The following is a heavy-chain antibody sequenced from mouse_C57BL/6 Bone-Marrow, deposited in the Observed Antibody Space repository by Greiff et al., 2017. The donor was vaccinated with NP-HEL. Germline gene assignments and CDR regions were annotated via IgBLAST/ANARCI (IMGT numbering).Heavy chain of an antibody. CDR3: ARHYLYAMDY. J-gene: IGHJ4*01. CDR2: IYPRSGNT. D-gene: IGHD5-5*01. V-gene: IGHV1-81*01. CDR1: GYTFTSYG. Sequence: QVQLKQSGAELARPGASVKLSCKASGYTFTSYGISWVKQRTGQGLEWIGEIYPRSGNTYYNEKFKGKATLTADKSSSTAYMELRSLTSEDSAVYFCARHYLYAMDYWCQGTSVTVSS.